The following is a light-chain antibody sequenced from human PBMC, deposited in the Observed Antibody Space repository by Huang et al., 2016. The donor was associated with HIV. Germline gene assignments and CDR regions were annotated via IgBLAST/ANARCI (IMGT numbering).Light chain of an antibody. J-gene: IGKJ1*01. CDR2: AAS. V-gene: IGKV1-39*01. CDR3: HQSYNNPWT. Sequence: DVQMTQSPPSVSASVGDRVTITCRASQSIRNDLNWYQQRPGEAPKLLIYAASSLQSGVPSRFSGGGSGTDFALTISSRQPEDFATYYCHQSYNNPWTFGQGTKVESK. CDR1: QSIRND.